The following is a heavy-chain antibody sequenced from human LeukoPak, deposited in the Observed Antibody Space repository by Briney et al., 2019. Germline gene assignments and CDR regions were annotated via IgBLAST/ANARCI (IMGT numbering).Heavy chain of an antibody. CDR3: ARSWFGELFDAFDI. CDR1: GFTFSSYA. CDR2: ISYDGSNK. D-gene: IGHD3-10*01. V-gene: IGHV3-30-3*01. J-gene: IGHJ3*02. Sequence: GGSLRLSFGASGFTFSSYAMSWVRQAPGKGLEWVAVISYDGSNKYYADSVKGRFTISRDNSKNTLYLQMNSLRAEDTAVYYCARSWFGELFDAFDIWGQGTMVTVSS.